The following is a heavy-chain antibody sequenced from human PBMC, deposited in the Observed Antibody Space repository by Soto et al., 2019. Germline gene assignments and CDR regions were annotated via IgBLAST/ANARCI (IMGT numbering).Heavy chain of an antibody. D-gene: IGHD3-22*01. CDR2: IYYSGST. J-gene: IGHJ4*02. V-gene: IGHV4-31*02. CDR3: ARDYYDSSGYYYPFL. Sequence: QHPGKGLEWIGYIYYSGSTYYNPSLKSRVTISVDTSKNQFSLKLSSVTAADTAVYYCARDYYDSSGYYYPFLWGQGTLVTVSS.